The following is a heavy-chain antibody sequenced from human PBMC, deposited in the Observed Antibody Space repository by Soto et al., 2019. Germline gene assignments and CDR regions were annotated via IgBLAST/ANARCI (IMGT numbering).Heavy chain of an antibody. CDR1: SGSISSSNW. D-gene: IGHD4-17*01. Sequence: SETLSLTCAVSSGSISSSNWWSWVRQPPGKGLEWIGEIYHSGSTNYNPSLKSRVTISVDKSKNQFSLKLSSVTAADTAVYYCARGSLRYGDYYFDYWGQGTLVTVSS. CDR2: IYHSGST. V-gene: IGHV4-4*02. J-gene: IGHJ4*02. CDR3: ARGSLRYGDYYFDY.